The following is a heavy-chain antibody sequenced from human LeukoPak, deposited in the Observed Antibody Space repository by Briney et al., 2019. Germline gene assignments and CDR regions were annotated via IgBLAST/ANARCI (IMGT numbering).Heavy chain of an antibody. CDR3: ANQDYYYGMDV. D-gene: IGHD2-2*01. J-gene: IGHJ6*02. CDR1: GGSISSSSYY. Sequence: SETLSLTCTVSGGSISSSSYYWGWIRQPPGKGLEWIGSIYYSGSTYYNPSLKSRVTISVDTSKNQFPLKLSSVTAADTAVYYCANQDYYYGMDVWGQGTTVTVSS. V-gene: IGHV4-39*01. CDR2: IYYSGST.